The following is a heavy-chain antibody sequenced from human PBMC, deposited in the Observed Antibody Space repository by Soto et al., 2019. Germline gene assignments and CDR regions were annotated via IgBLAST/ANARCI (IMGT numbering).Heavy chain of an antibody. D-gene: IGHD2-2*01. CDR1: GGSISSSSYY. CDR2: IYYSGST. V-gene: IGHV4-39*01. J-gene: IGHJ5*02. Sequence: SETLSLTCTVSGGSISSSSYYWGWIRQPPGKGLEWIGSIYYSGSTYYNPTLKSRVTISVDTSKNQFSLKLSSVTAADTAVYYCARGPRRYCSSTSCRRDWFDPWGQGTLVTVSS. CDR3: ARGPRRYCSSTSCRRDWFDP.